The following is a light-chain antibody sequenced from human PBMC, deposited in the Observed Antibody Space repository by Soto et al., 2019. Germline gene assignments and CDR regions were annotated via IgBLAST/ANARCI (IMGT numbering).Light chain of an antibody. CDR3: CSYAGSFNYV. Sequence: QSALTQPRSVSGSPGQSVTISCTGTSSDVGGYYFVSWYQQHPGKAPKLMIYDVTKRPSGVPDRFSGSKSCNTASLTISGLQAEDEAEYYCCSYAGSFNYVFGTGTQLTVL. CDR2: DVT. J-gene: IGLJ1*01. V-gene: IGLV2-11*01. CDR1: SSDVGGYYF.